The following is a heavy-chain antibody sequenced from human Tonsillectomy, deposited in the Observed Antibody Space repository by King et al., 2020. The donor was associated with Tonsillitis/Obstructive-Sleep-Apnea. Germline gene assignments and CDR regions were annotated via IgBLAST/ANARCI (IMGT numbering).Heavy chain of an antibody. CDR2: INHSGST. D-gene: IGHD6-13*01. CDR1: GGSFSGYY. V-gene: IGHV4-34*01. CDR3: ARGQPYSSSWYLGPSHAFDI. Sequence: VQLQQWGAGLLKPSETLSLTCAVYGGSFSGYYWSWIRQPPGKGLEWIGEINHSGSTNYNPSLKSRVTISVDTSKNQFSLKLSSVTAADTAVYYCARGQPYSSSWYLGPSHAFDIWGQGTMVTVSS. J-gene: IGHJ3*02.